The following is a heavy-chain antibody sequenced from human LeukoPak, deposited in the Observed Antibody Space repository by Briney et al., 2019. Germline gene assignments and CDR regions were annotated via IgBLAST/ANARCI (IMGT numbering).Heavy chain of an antibody. D-gene: IGHD4-17*01. CDR1: GYTLTELS. V-gene: IGHV1-24*01. CDR3: ARDPDYGDKSKNPLVHGMDV. Sequence: ASVKVSCRVSGYTLTELSMHWVRQAPGKGLEWMGGFDPEDGETIYAQKFQGRVTMTEDTSTDTAYMELSSLRSEDTAVYYCARDPDYGDKSKNPLVHGMDVWGQGTTVTVSS. J-gene: IGHJ6*02. CDR2: FDPEDGET.